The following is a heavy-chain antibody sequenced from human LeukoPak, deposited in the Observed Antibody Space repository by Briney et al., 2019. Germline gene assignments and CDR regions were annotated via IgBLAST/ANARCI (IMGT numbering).Heavy chain of an antibody. CDR3: ARDRGRRDFDS. V-gene: IGHV4-30-2*06. Sequence: SETLSLTCAVSGGSLSSSGGGFSWNWIRQSPGKGLEWIGFIYHTGSTHYNPSLKSRVTLSVDRPKNQFSLILNSVTAADTAIYYCARDRGRRDFDSWGQGILVTVSS. CDR1: GGSLSSSGGGFS. CDR2: IYHTGST. D-gene: IGHD3-10*01. J-gene: IGHJ4*02.